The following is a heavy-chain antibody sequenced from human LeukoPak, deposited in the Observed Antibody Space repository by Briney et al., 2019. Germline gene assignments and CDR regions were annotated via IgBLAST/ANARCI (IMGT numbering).Heavy chain of an antibody. D-gene: IGHD3-10*01. V-gene: IGHV1-46*01. Sequence: ASVKVSCKAFGYTFSIKYMHWVRQAPGQRPEWMGVISPSGGSTTYAQKFRGRLTLTRDMSTSTDYLELSSLRSDDTAVYYCARVYYGSGRLHWFDPWGQGTLVTVSS. CDR2: ISPSGGST. CDR3: ARVYYGSGRLHWFDP. J-gene: IGHJ5*02. CDR1: GYTFSIKY.